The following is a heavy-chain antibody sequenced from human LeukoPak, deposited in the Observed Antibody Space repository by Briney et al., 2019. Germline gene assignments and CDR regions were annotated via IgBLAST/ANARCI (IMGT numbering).Heavy chain of an antibody. V-gene: IGHV4-39*07. Sequence: PSETLPLTCTVSGGSISSSSYYWGWIRQPPGKGLEWIGSIYYSGSTYYNPSLKSRVTISVDTSKNQFSLKLSSVTAADTAVYYCARIAGHYYYYYMDVWGKGTTVTVSS. CDR3: ARIAGHYYYYYMDV. CDR1: GGSISSSSYY. J-gene: IGHJ6*03. CDR2: IYYSGST. D-gene: IGHD6-13*01.